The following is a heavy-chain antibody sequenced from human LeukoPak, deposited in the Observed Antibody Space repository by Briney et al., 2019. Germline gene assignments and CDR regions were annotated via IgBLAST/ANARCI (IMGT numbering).Heavy chain of an antibody. D-gene: IGHD3-22*01. CDR2: ISYDGSNK. CDR1: GFTFSSYG. J-gene: IGHJ4*02. V-gene: IGHV3-30*18. Sequence: PGGSLRLSCAASGFTFSSYGMHWVRQAPGKGLEWVAVISYDGSNKYYADSVKGRFTISRDNSKNTLYLQMNSLRAEDTAVYYCAKARITMIVVADRGQGTLVTVYS. CDR3: AKARITMIVVAD.